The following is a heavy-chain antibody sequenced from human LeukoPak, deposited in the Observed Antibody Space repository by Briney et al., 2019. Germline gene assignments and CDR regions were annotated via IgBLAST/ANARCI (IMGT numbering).Heavy chain of an antibody. CDR3: EKDYFDSRGYSGVFDY. D-gene: IGHD3-22*01. CDR1: GFTFRSYA. Sequence: GGSLRLSCAASGFTFRSYAMSWVRQAPGKGLEWVSAISAGGGSTYYADSVKGRFTISRDNSKTTLYLQMNSLRAEDTAVYYCEKDYFDSRGYSGVFDYWGQATLVTVS. J-gene: IGHJ4*02. V-gene: IGHV3-23*01. CDR2: ISAGGGST.